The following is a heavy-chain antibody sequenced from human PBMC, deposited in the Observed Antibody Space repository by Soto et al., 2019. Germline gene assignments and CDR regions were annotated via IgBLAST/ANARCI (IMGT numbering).Heavy chain of an antibody. D-gene: IGHD2-21*02. CDR1: GFTFSPYT. CDR2: ISYDGSDK. J-gene: IGHJ4*02. CDR3: ARGGGFRGADCYKGGIDY. V-gene: IGHV3-30-3*01. Sequence: QVQLVESGGGVVQPGRSLRLSCAASGFTFSPYTMHWVRQTPGKGLEWVAVISYDGSDKNYADSVRGRFTISRDNSKNTLFLQMNSLRAEDTALYYCARGGGFRGADCYKGGIDYWGQGTLVTVSS.